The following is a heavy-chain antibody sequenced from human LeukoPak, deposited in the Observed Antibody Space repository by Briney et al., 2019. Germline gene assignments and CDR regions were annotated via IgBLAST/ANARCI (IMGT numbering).Heavy chain of an antibody. J-gene: IGHJ4*02. V-gene: IGHV4-30-2*01. CDR2: IYHSGST. D-gene: IGHD1-26*01. CDR3: ARSGSYPPPFDC. CDR1: GGSISSGGYS. Sequence: SETLSLTCAVSGGSISSGGYSWSWIRQPPGKGLEWIGYIYHSGSTYYNPSLKSRVTISVDRSKNQFSLKLSSVTAADTAVYYCARSGSYPPPFDCWGQGTLVTVSS.